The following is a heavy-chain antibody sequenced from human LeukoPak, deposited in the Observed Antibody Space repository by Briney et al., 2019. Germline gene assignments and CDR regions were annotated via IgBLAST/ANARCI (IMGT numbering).Heavy chain of an antibody. J-gene: IGHJ2*01. CDR3: AREIVGSGWSHGYWYFDL. CDR1: GFTFSSYA. Sequence: GGSLRLSCAASGFTFSSYAMSWVRQAPGKGLEWVSAISGSGGSTYYADSVKGRFTISRDNSKNTLYLQMNSLRAEDTAVYYCAREIVGSGWSHGYWYFDLWGRGTLVTVSS. CDR2: ISGSGGST. D-gene: IGHD6-19*01. V-gene: IGHV3-23*01.